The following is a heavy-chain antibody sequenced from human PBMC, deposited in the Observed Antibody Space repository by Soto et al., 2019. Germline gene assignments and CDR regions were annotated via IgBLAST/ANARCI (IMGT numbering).Heavy chain of an antibody. CDR1: GDSVSSNSAA. D-gene: IGHD1-7*01. J-gene: IGHJ6*03. CDR3: AGTTSHQWYYMDV. Sequence: SQTLSLTCAISGDSVSSNSAAWNWIRLSPSRGLEWLVRTYYRSRWYNDYAVSVRSRITVNPDTSKNQFSLQLTSVTPDDTAVFYCAGTTSHQWYYMDVWGKGTTVTVSS. V-gene: IGHV6-1*01. CDR2: TYYRSRWYN.